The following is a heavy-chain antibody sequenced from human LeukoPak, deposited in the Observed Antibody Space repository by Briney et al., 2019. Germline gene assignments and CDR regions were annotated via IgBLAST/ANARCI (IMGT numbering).Heavy chain of an antibody. Sequence: PGGSLRLSYAAFGFTLSSNWMNWVRQAPGKGLEWVAIIKQDGSEKYYVDSVKGRFTISRDNAKNSLYLQMNSLRAEDTAVYYCARGNGFIIDYWGQGTLVTVSS. D-gene: IGHD2-8*01. CDR3: ARGNGFIIDY. CDR1: GFTLSSNW. J-gene: IGHJ4*02. V-gene: IGHV3-7*01. CDR2: IKQDGSEK.